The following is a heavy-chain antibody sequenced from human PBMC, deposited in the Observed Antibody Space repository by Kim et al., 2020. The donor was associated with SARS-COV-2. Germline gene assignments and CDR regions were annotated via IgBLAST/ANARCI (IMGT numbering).Heavy chain of an antibody. CDR1: GGSFSGYY. Sequence: SETLSLTCAVYGGSFSGYYWSWIRQPPGKGLEWIGEINHSGSTNYNPSLKSRVTISVDTSKNQFSLKLSSVTAADTAVYYCARAGRSIAARPGYFDYWGQGTLVTVSS. CDR3: ARAGRSIAARPGYFDY. CDR2: INHSGST. J-gene: IGHJ4*02. V-gene: IGHV4-34*01. D-gene: IGHD6-6*01.